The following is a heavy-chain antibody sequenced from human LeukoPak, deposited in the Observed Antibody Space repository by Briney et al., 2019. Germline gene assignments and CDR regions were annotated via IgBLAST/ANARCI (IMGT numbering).Heavy chain of an antibody. V-gene: IGHV4-30-4*01. D-gene: IGHD6-13*01. Sequence: SETLSLTCTVSGGSISSDNYYWSWIRHHPRTGLEWIGYIYYNGATYYNPSLQSRVTISIDPSNNQFSLKLSSVTAADTAVYYCARDGIAATGLTFDYWGQGTLVTVST. CDR1: GGSISSDNYY. J-gene: IGHJ4*02. CDR2: IYYNGAT. CDR3: ARDGIAATGLTFDY.